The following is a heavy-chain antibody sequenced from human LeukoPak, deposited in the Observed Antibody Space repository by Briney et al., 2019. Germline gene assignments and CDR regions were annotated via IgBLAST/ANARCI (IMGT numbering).Heavy chain of an antibody. Sequence: PRRSLLPSAASSGGTSRSYARHCFRQPPGTGLEGVAVMSYDGSNKYYAYSVKGRFTISIDNSTNTLYLQLNRLTAAATSVSLCTKDAMPRPMSSPDYWGQGTLVTVSS. D-gene: IGHD2-2*01. CDR2: MSYDGSNK. CDR1: GGTSRSYA. CDR3: TKDAMPRPMSSPDY. J-gene: IGHJ4*02. V-gene: IGHV3-30*04.